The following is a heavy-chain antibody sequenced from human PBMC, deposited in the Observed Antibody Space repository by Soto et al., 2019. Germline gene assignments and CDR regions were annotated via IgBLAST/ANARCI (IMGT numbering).Heavy chain of an antibody. CDR2: ISSSSSYI. J-gene: IGHJ4*02. CDR1: GFTFSSYS. Sequence: GGSLRLSCAASGFTFSSYSMNWVRQAPGKGLEWVSSISSSSSYIYYADTVKGRFTISRENAKNSLYLQMNSLRAEDTAVYYCARDPSDYYDSSGYSKGPFDYWGQGTLVTVSS. CDR3: ARDPSDYYDSSGYSKGPFDY. V-gene: IGHV3-21*01. D-gene: IGHD3-22*01.